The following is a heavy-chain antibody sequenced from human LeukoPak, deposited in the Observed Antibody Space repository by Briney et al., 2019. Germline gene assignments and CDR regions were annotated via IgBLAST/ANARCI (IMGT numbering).Heavy chain of an antibody. D-gene: IGHD2-15*01. CDR3: ARDLVVVVAATIYYYGMDV. CDR1: GFTVSSNY. J-gene: IGHJ6*02. Sequence: GGSLRLSCAASGFTVSSNYMSWVRQAPGKGLEWVSVIYSGGSTYYADSVKGRFTISRDNSKNTLYLQMNSLRAEDTAVYYCARDLVVVVAATIYYYGMDVWDQGTTVTVSS. V-gene: IGHV3-53*01. CDR2: IYSGGST.